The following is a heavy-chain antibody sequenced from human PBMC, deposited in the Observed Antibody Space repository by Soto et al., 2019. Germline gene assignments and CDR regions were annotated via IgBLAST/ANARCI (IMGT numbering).Heavy chain of an antibody. Sequence: QVQLVQSGGEVKMPGASVKVSCKASGYTFNTYGISWVRQAPGQGLVWMGWISTYNGKTYYAQNFQGRVTMTTDTSTSTAYMELRSLRSDDTAVYFCARDFCSGGSCYYNWIDLWGQGTLVTVSS. D-gene: IGHD2-15*01. CDR2: ISTYNGKT. CDR3: ARDFCSGGSCYYNWIDL. V-gene: IGHV1-18*01. J-gene: IGHJ5*02. CDR1: GYTFNTYG.